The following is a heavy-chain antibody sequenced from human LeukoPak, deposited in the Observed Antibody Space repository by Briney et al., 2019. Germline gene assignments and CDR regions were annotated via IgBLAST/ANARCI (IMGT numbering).Heavy chain of an antibody. D-gene: IGHD6-13*01. J-gene: IGHJ4*02. CDR1: GFTVSSNY. CDR2: ISATGGST. CDR3: ARDMGRAWYGPPDY. Sequence: PGGSLRLSCAASGFTVSSNYMSWVRQAPGKGLEWVSAISATGGSTYYADSVKGRFTISRDNSKNTLYLQMNSLRAEDTAVYFCARDMGRAWYGPPDYWGQGTLVTVSS. V-gene: IGHV3-23*01.